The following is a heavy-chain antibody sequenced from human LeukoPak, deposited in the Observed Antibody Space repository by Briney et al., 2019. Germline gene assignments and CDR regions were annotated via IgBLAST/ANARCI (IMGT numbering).Heavy chain of an antibody. D-gene: IGHD4-17*01. CDR1: GGSFSGYY. CDR3: ARATFHGDYGGWFDP. CDR2: INHSGST. V-gene: IGHV4-34*01. Sequence: PSETLSLTCAVYGGSFSGYYWSWIRQPPGKGLEWIGEINHSGSTNYNPSLKSRVTISVDTSKNQFSLKLSSVTAADTAAYYCARATFHGDYGGWFDPWGQGTLVTVSS. J-gene: IGHJ5*02.